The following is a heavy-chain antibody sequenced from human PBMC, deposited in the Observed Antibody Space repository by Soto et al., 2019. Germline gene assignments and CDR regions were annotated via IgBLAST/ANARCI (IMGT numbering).Heavy chain of an antibody. D-gene: IGHD3-10*01. CDR2: ISHRGSA. Sequence: QVQLQQSGPGLVKASQTLSLTCAVSGVYISSDAYYWSWIRRRPGKGLEWVGSISHRGSAYYNPSLGSRVTILVDTSENQFSLQLTSVTAADTGLYYCARYGFTATWSKFDYWGQGSLVTVSS. CDR1: GVYISSDAYY. V-gene: IGHV4-31*11. CDR3: ARYGFTATWSKFDY. J-gene: IGHJ4*02.